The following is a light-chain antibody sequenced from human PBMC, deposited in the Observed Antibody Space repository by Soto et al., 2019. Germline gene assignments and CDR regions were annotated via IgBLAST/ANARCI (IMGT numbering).Light chain of an antibody. V-gene: IGLV2-14*03. CDR3: SSYTTSNTGV. CDR2: DVS. CDR1: SSEVRVYDY. J-gene: IGLJ1*01. Sequence: QSALTQPASVSASPAQSITISCTGTSSEVRVYDYVSWYQQHPGKAPKLIIYDVSNRPSGVSSRFSGSRSGNTASLTIFGLRAEDEADYYCSSYTTSNTGVFGTGTKVT.